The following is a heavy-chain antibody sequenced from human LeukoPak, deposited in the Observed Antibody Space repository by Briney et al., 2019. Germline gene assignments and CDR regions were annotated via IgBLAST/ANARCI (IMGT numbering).Heavy chain of an antibody. CDR1: GFTFDDYG. CDR3: ARHGGNGFYYYMDV. V-gene: IGHV3-20*01. Sequence: PGGSLRLSCAASGFTFDDYGMSWVRQAPGKGLEGVSGINWNGGSTGYADSVKGRFTISRDNAKNSLYLQMSSLRAEDTASYHCARHGGNGFYYYMDVWGKGTTVTVSS. CDR2: INWNGGST. J-gene: IGHJ6*03. D-gene: IGHD4-23*01.